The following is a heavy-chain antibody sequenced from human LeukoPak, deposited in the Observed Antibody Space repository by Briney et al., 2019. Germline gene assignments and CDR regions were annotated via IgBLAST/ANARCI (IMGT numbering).Heavy chain of an antibody. J-gene: IGHJ4*02. CDR1: GFTFSSYA. Sequence: GGSLRLSCSASGFTFSSYAMHWVRQAPGKGLEYVSAINDNGGTTYYADSVKGRFTISRDNSKNTLYLQMSSLRPEDTAVYYCVDPFDSWGQGTLVTVSS. CDR2: INDNGGTT. V-gene: IGHV3-64D*06. CDR3: VDPFDS.